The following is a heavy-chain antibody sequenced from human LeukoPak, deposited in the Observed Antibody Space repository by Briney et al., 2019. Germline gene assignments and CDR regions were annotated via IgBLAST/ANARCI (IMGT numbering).Heavy chain of an antibody. CDR3: AGKLRSDLGGFFDY. CDR1: GGSISSYY. D-gene: IGHD5-12*01. CDR2: IYYSGST. V-gene: IGHV4-59*08. Sequence: SETLSLTCTVSGGSISSYYWSWIRQPPGKGLEWIGYIYYSGSTYYNPSLKSRVTISVDTSKNQFSLKLSSVTAADTAVYYCAGKLRSDLGGFFDYWGQGTLVTVSS. J-gene: IGHJ4*02.